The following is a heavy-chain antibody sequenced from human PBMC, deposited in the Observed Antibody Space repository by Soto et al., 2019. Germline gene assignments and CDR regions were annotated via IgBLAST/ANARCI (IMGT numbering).Heavy chain of an antibody. V-gene: IGHV3-23*01. CDR1: GFTFSSYV. D-gene: IGHD6-19*01. J-gene: IGHJ3*02. CDR3: ANPPSSGWYAYAFDI. CDR2: ISGSGGST. Sequence: EVQLLESGGGLVQPGGSLRLSCAASGFTFSSYVMSWVRQAPGKGLEWVSAISGSGGSTYYADSVKGRFTISRDNSKNTLYLQMNSLRAEDTAVYYCANPPSSGWYAYAFDIWGQGTMVTVSS.